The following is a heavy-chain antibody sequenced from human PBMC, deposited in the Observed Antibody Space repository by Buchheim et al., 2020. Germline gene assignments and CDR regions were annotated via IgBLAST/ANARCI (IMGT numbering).Heavy chain of an antibody. D-gene: IGHD4-17*01. V-gene: IGHV3-21*01. J-gene: IGHJ6*02. CDR1: GFTFSIYS. CDR2: ISSSSSYL. Sequence: EVQLVESGGGLVKPGGSLRLSCAASGFTFSIYSMNWVRQAPGKGLEWVSSISSSSSYLYYADSVKGRFTISRDNAKNSLYLQMNSLRAEDTAVYYCARDHAYGDYLAGMDVWGQGTT. CDR3: ARDHAYGDYLAGMDV.